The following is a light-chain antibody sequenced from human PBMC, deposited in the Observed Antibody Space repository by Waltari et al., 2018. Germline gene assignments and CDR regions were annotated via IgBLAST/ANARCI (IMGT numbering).Light chain of an antibody. CDR3: QQHYSSPDT. J-gene: IGKJ2*01. Sequence: IVMTQSQASLPVSLGEWAIIHRKFRQNLLYSASSNHYLALSPLTPGQPPKLLIYCASTRETAVPHPFSGIESETEFTLIISSLQAGDVAVYYGQQHYSSPDTLGQATKLEI. CDR2: CAS. V-gene: IGKV4-1*01. CDR1: QNLLYSASSNHY.